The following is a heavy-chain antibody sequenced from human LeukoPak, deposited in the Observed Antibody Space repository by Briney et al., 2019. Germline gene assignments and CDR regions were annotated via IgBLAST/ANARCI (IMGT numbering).Heavy chain of an antibody. Sequence: SETLSLTCTVSGGSVTGYYWTWIRQPPGKGLEWIGYIYYSGDTNYNPSLKSRVTISVDTSKNQFSLKLSSVTAADTALYHCARGLPGYSGGDDAFDIWGQGTVVIVS. CDR3: ARGLPGYSGGDDAFDI. D-gene: IGHD6-19*01. CDR1: GGSVTGYY. V-gene: IGHV4-59*02. CDR2: IYYSGDT. J-gene: IGHJ3*02.